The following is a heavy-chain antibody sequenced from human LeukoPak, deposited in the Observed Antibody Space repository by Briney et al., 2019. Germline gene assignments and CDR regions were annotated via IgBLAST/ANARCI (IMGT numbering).Heavy chain of an antibody. J-gene: IGHJ4*02. CDR3: ARLHDYGDYYADY. CDR2: ISNSGST. D-gene: IGHD4-17*01. V-gene: IGHV4-39*01. Sequence: SETLSLTCTVSGGSIGSSSHYWGWIRQPPGNGLEWIGSISNSGSTYYNPSLRSRVTISVDTSKNEFSLKLRSVTAADTAVYYCARLHDYGDYYADYWGQGTLVTVSS. CDR1: GGSIGSSSHY.